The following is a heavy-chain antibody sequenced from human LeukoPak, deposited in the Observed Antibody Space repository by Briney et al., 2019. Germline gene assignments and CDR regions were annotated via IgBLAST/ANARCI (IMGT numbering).Heavy chain of an antibody. Sequence: SETLSLTCTVSGGSISSYYWSWIRQPPGKGLEWIGYIYYGGSTNYNPSLKSRVTISVDTSKNQFSLKLSSVTAADTAVYYCARDLGAAAGTVSFDYWGQGTLVTVSS. V-gene: IGHV4-59*01. CDR1: GGSISSYY. J-gene: IGHJ4*02. CDR2: IYYGGST. CDR3: ARDLGAAAGTVSFDY. D-gene: IGHD6-13*01.